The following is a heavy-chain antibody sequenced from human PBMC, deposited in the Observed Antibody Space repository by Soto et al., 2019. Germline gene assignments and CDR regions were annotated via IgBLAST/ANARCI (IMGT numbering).Heavy chain of an antibody. CDR1: GYSFTSYW. CDR2: IDPSDSYT. D-gene: IGHD3-22*01. J-gene: IGHJ3*02. V-gene: IGHV5-10-1*01. Sequence: PRESLKISCKGSGYSFTSYWISWVRQMPGKGLEWMGRIDPSDSYTNYSPSFQGHVTISADKSISTAYLQWSSLKASDTAMYYCARPHAYYYDSSGYYYQDAFDIWGQGTMVTVSS. CDR3: ARPHAYYYDSSGYYYQDAFDI.